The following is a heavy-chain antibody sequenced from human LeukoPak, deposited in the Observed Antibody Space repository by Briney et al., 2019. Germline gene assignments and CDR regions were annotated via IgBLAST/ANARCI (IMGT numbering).Heavy chain of an antibody. CDR1: GFTVSSNY. CDR3: AKTVFAASGPFDP. J-gene: IGHJ5*02. D-gene: IGHD4-17*01. V-gene: IGHV3-53*01. CDR2: IYSGGST. Sequence: PGGSLRLSCAASGFTVSSNYMSWVRQAPGKGLEWVSVIYSGGSTYYADSVKGRFTISRDNSKNTLYLQMNSLRAEDTAVYYCAKTVFAASGPFDPWGQGTLVTVSS.